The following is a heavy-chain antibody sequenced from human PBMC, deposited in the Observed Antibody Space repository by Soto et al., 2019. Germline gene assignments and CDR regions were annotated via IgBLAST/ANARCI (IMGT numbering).Heavy chain of an antibody. D-gene: IGHD2-21*01. J-gene: IGHJ4*02. CDR1: GFSFTGYY. CDR2: INAHSGGT. V-gene: IGHV1-2*02. Sequence: GASVKVSCKASGFSFTGYYIHWLRQAPGQGLEWMGWINAHSGGTEYAQKFQGRVTLTRDTSIATAYLTLTSLTSDDTALYYCARELYSCGAECPYYMDYWGQGTPVTVSS. CDR3: ARELYSCGAECPYYMDY.